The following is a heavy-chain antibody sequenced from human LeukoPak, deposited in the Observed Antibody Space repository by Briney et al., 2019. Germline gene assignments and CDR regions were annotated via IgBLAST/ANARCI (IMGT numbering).Heavy chain of an antibody. V-gene: IGHV3-30*02. CDR1: GFTFNSYG. D-gene: IGHD6-19*01. Sequence: GGSLRLSCVASGFTFNSYGMNWVRQSPGQELEWVSFLRYDGRNQHYAVSVGGRFTVSRDNPNNTLYLQMNSLRPEDTAVYYCAKDPVAGAPAYYFDNWGQGTLVTVSS. J-gene: IGHJ4*02. CDR3: AKDPVAGAPAYYFDN. CDR2: LRYDGRNQ.